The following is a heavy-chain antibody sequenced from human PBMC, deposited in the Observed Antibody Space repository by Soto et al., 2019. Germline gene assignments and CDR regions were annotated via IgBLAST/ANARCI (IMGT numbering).Heavy chain of an antibody. CDR1: GYTFTSYA. CDR2: INAGNGNT. V-gene: IGHV1-3*05. CDR3: ASSRILYGDYGAYYSGMDV. D-gene: IGHD4-17*01. Sequence: QVQLVQSGAEEKKPGASVKVSCKASGYTFTSYAMHWVRQAPGQRLEWMGWINAGNGNTKYSQKFQGRVTITRDTSASTAYMELSSLRSEDTAVYYWASSRILYGDYGAYYSGMDVWGQGTTVTVSS. J-gene: IGHJ6*02.